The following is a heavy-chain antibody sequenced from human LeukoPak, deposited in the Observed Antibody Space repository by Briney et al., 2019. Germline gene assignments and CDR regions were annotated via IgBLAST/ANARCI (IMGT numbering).Heavy chain of an antibody. J-gene: IGHJ4*02. CDR1: GGSISSGDYY. D-gene: IGHD4-17*01. CDR2: IYYSGST. Sequence: PSETLSLTCAVSGGSISSGDYYWSWIRQPPGKGLEWIGYIYYSGSTYYNPSLKSRVTISVDTSKNQFSLKLSSVTAADTAVYYCAREDGDYGGFDYWGQGTLVTVSS. CDR3: AREDGDYGGFDY. V-gene: IGHV4-30-4*08.